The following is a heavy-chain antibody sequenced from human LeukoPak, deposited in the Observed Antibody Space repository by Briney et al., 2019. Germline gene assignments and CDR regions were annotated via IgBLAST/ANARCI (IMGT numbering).Heavy chain of an antibody. CDR1: GFTVGSNY. CDR2: IYSGGST. Sequence: GGSLRLSCAASGFTVGSNYMSWVRQAPGKGLEWVSVIYSGGSTCYADSVKGRFTISRDNSKNTLYLQMNSLRAEDTAVYYCARSRRSWYYYMDVWGKGTTVTISS. D-gene: IGHD5-24*01. J-gene: IGHJ6*03. V-gene: IGHV3-66*01. CDR3: ARSRRSWYYYMDV.